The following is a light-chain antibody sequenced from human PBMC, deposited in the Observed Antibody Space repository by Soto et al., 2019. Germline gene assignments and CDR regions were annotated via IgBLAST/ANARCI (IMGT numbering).Light chain of an antibody. Sequence: PGERATLSSRASQSVGSYLAWYQQKPGQAPRLLIYDASNRATGIPARFTGSGSGTDFTLTISRLDPEDFAVYFCQPYTGPPTTFGQGTRLDIK. CDR3: QPYTGPPTT. CDR1: QSVGSY. CDR2: DAS. V-gene: IGKV3-11*01. J-gene: IGKJ5*01.